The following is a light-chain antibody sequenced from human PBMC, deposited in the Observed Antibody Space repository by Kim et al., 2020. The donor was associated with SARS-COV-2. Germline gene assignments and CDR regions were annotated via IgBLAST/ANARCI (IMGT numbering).Light chain of an antibody. V-gene: IGKV1-17*01. Sequence: DIQMTQSPSSLSASVGGRVTITCRSSQSITSDLGWYQQRPGKAPRSLIFAASSLQRGVPSRFSGSGSGTEFNLTISSLQPEDFATYYGLLYHSYPYSFGQGTKLEI. J-gene: IGKJ2*03. CDR2: AAS. CDR3: LLYHSYPYS. CDR1: QSITSD.